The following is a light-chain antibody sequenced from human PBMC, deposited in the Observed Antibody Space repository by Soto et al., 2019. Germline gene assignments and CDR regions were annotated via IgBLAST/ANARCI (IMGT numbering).Light chain of an antibody. CDR1: SSDVGGYDF. CDR2: DVS. V-gene: IGLV2-11*01. Sequence: QLVLTQPRSVSGSPGQSVTISCTGSSSDVGGYDFVSWYQQHPGKAPKLMISDVSERPSGVPDRFSGSKSANTASLTISGLQAEDEADYCCCSYAGSSTLVFGGGTKVTVL. J-gene: IGLJ3*02. CDR3: CSYAGSSTLV.